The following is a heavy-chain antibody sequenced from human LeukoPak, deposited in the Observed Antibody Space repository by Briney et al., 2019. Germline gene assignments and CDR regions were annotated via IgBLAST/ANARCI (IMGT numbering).Heavy chain of an antibody. D-gene: IGHD3-9*01. Sequence: SETLSLTCAVYGGSFSGYYWSWIRQPPGKGLEWIGEINHSGSTNYNPSLKSRVTISVDTSKNQFSLKLSSVTAADTAVYYCARGVRYFDWLRSNWFDPWGQGTLVTVSS. V-gene: IGHV4-34*01. CDR1: GGSFSGYY. CDR2: INHSGST. J-gene: IGHJ5*02. CDR3: ARGVRYFDWLRSNWFDP.